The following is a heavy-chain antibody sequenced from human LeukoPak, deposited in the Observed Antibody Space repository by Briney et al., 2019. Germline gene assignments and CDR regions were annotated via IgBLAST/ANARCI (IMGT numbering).Heavy chain of an antibody. CDR3: ARQRVGTSGALDY. CDR2: IYHSGST. D-gene: IGHD3-10*01. CDR1: GYSITSGYY. V-gene: IGHV4-38-2*01. Sequence: PSETLSLTCAVSGYSITSGYYWGWIRQPPGKGLEWIGSIYHSGSTYYNPSLKSRVTISVDTSKNQFSLKLSSVTAADTAAYYCARQRVGTSGALDYWGQGTLVTVSS. J-gene: IGHJ4*02.